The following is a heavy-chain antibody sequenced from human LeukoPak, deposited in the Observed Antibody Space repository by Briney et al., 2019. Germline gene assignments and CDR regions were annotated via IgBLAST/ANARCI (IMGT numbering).Heavy chain of an antibody. CDR2: IRLDGSNK. J-gene: IGHJ4*02. CDR3: AKDPPRYYYDSSGMD. D-gene: IGHD3-22*01. V-gene: IGHV3-30*02. CDR1: GFTFSSYG. Sequence: GGSLRLSCAASGFTFSSYGMHWVRQAPGKGLEWVAFIRLDGSNKYYADSVKGRFTVSRDSSKNTLYLQMNSLRAEDTAVYYCAKDPPRYYYDSSGMDWGQGTLVTVSS.